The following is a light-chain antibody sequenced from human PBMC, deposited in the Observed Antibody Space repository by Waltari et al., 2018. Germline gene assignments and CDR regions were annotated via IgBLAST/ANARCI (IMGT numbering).Light chain of an antibody. CDR2: AAS. V-gene: IGKV1-39*01. CDR3: QQYKNYPFT. Sequence: DIQMTQSPSSRSASVGARVTITCRASQSISSYLNWYQQKPGKAPKLLIYAASNLQSGVPSRFSGSGSGTDFTLTISSLQPEDFATYYCQQYKNYPFTFGQGTQLEIK. CDR1: QSISSY. J-gene: IGKJ2*01.